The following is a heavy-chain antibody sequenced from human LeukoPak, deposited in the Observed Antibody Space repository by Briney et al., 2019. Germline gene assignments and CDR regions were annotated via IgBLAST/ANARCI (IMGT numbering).Heavy chain of an antibody. D-gene: IGHD3-22*01. J-gene: IGHJ5*02. CDR1: GGSISSGAYS. CDR3: ARGSYDSSGYYPFNWFDP. Sequence: PSETLSLTCAVSGGSISSGAYSWSWIRQPPGKGLEWIGCIYFRGGTYYNSSLKSRVTMSVDTSKNQFSLKLSSVTAADTAVYYCARGSYDSSGYYPFNWFDPWGQGTLVTVSS. CDR2: IYFRGGT. V-gene: IGHV4-30-4*07.